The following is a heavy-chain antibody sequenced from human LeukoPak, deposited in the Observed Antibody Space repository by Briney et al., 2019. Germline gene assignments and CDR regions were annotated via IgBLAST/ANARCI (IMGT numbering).Heavy chain of an antibody. V-gene: IGHV3-15*01. CDR1: GFTFSNAW. Sequence: GGSLRLSCAASGFTFSNAWMSWVRQAPGKGLEWVGRIKSKTDGGTTDYAAPVKGRFTISRDDSKNTLYLQMNSLKTEDTAVYYCTTERIVGASNWFDPWGQGTLVTVSS. D-gene: IGHD1-26*01. CDR2: IKSKTDGGTT. CDR3: TTERIVGASNWFDP. J-gene: IGHJ5*02.